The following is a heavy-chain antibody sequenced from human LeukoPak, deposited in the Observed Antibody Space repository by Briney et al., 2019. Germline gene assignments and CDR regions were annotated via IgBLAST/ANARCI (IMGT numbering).Heavy chain of an antibody. D-gene: IGHD3-10*01. CDR3: ARKENVYYYFDY. CDR2: IYHSGTT. CDR1: GYSITSSSW. V-gene: IGHV4-28*01. J-gene: IGHJ4*02. Sequence: SDTLSLTCAVSGYSITSSSWWGWIRPPPGKGLEWIGYIYHSGTTYYNPSLQSRVTMSVDTSKNQFSLKLSSVTAVDTAVYYCARKENVYYYFDYWGQGTLVTVSS.